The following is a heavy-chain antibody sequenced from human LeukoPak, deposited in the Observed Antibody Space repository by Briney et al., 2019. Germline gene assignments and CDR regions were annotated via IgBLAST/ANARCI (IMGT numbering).Heavy chain of an antibody. CDR1: GFTFSSYA. CDR3: AKRQGDYSNNNWFDP. V-gene: IGHV3-23*01. Sequence: QPGGSLRLSCAASGFTFSSYAMSWVRQAPGKGLEWVSAISGSGGSTYYADSVKGRFTVSRDNSKNTLYLQMNSLRAEDTAVYYCAKRQGDYSNNNWFDPWGQGTLVTVSS. CDR2: ISGSGGST. D-gene: IGHD4-11*01. J-gene: IGHJ5*02.